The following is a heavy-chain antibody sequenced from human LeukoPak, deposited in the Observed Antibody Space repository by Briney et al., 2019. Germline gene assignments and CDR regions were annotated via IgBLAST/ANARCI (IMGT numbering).Heavy chain of an antibody. CDR1: SGSISSYY. Sequence: SETLSLTCTVSSGSISSYYWSWIRQPPGKGLEWIGYIYYSGSTNYNPSLKSRVTISVDTSQNQFSLKLSSVTAADTAVYYCARDRGGGSRWLQYYYFDYWGQGTLVTVSS. J-gene: IGHJ4*02. CDR3: ARDRGGGSRWLQYYYFDY. D-gene: IGHD5-24*01. V-gene: IGHV4-59*01. CDR2: IYYSGST.